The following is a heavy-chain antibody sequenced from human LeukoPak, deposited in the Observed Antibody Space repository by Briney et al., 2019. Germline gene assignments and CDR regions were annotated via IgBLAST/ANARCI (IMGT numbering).Heavy chain of an antibody. V-gene: IGHV3-9*01. CDR3: AIRKLETYYFDY. J-gene: IGHJ4*02. Sequence: PGGSLRLSCAASGFTFDNYAMHWVRQPPGKGPEWVSGIVWNTAATAYADSMRGRFTISRDNAKNSLYLQMNSLRVEDTAFYFCAIRKLETYYFDYWGQGTLVTVSS. CDR1: GFTFDNYA. CDR2: IVWNTAAT.